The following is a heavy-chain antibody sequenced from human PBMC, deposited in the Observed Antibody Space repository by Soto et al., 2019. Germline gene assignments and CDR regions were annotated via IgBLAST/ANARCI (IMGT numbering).Heavy chain of an antibody. J-gene: IGHJ6*03. D-gene: IGHD1-1*01. V-gene: IGHV3-23*01. Sequence: GGFLRLSCAASEFTFSDYAMSWVRQAPGKGLEWVSDISGSGGSTHYADSVKGRFTISRDNSKNTLYLEMNSLRAEDTAVYYCARSPKRGQFYHYYMDVWGRGTTVTVSS. CDR2: ISGSGGST. CDR3: ARSPKRGQFYHYYMDV. CDR1: EFTFSDYA.